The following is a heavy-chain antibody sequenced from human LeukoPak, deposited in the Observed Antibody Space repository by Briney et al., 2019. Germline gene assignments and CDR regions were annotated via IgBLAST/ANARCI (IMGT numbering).Heavy chain of an antibody. CDR2: IYYSGST. V-gene: IGHV4-30-4*08. CDR1: GGSISSGDYY. Sequence: PSETLSLTCAVSGGSISSGDYYWSWIRQPPGKGLEWIGYIYYSGSTYYNPSLKSRVTISVDTSKNQFSLKLSSVTAADTAVYYCARPPKWAAAARDWFDPWGQGTLVTVSS. CDR3: ARPPKWAAAARDWFDP. J-gene: IGHJ5*02. D-gene: IGHD6-13*01.